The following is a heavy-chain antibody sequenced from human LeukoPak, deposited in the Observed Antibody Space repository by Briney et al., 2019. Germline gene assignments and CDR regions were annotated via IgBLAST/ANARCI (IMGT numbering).Heavy chain of an antibody. Sequence: GGSLRLSCAASGFTFSSYWMSWVRQAPGKGLEWGANIKQDGSEKYYVDSVKGRFTISRDNAKNSLYLQMNSLRAEDTAVYYCAREGFGELLYLNAFDIWGQGTMVTVSS. CDR1: GFTFSSYW. D-gene: IGHD3-10*01. J-gene: IGHJ3*02. V-gene: IGHV3-7*01. CDR3: AREGFGELLYLNAFDI. CDR2: IKQDGSEK.